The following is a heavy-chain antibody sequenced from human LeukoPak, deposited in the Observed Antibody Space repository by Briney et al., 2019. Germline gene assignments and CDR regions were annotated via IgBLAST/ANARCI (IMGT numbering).Heavy chain of an antibody. D-gene: IGHD2-2*01. J-gene: IGHJ4*02. CDR1: GFTFSNAW. V-gene: IGHV3-15*01. CDR3: TTDASIAVVPEVDY. CDR2: IKSKTDSGTT. Sequence: GGSLRLSCAASGFTFSNAWMSWVRQAPGKGLEWVGRIKSKTDSGTTDYAAPVKGRFTISRDDSKNTLYLQVNSLKTEDTAVYYCTTDASIAVVPEVDYWGQGTLVTVSS.